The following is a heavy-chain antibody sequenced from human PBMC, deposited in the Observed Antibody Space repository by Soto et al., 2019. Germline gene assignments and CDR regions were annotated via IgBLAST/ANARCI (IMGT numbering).Heavy chain of an antibody. CDR3: AKDFMATIGSGPDYYYGMDV. CDR2: ISYDGSNK. J-gene: IGHJ6*02. CDR1: GFTFSSYG. V-gene: IGHV3-30*18. Sequence: GGSLRLSCAASGFTFSSYGMHWVRQAPGKGLEWVAVISYDGSNKYYADSVKGRFTISRDNSKNTLYLQMNSLRVEDTAVYYCAKDFMATIGSGPDYYYGMDVWGQGTTVTVSS. D-gene: IGHD5-12*01.